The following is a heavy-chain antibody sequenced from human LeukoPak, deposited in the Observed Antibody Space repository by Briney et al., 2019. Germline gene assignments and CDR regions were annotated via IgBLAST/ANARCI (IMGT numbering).Heavy chain of an antibody. CDR1: DGSISSYY. Sequence: PSETLSLTCTVSDGSISSYYWSWIRRPPGKGLEWIGYIYYSGSTNYNPSLKSRVTISVDTSKNQFSLKLSSVTAADTAVYYCARDSGYDYGYGYWGQGTLVTVSS. CDR2: IYYSGST. CDR3: ARDSGYDYGYGY. J-gene: IGHJ4*02. D-gene: IGHD5-12*01. V-gene: IGHV4-59*01.